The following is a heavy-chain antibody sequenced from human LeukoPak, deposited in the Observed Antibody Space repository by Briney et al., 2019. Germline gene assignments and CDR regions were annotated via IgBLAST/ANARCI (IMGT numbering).Heavy chain of an antibody. CDR1: GFTFSSYA. Sequence: GGSLRLSCAASGFTFSSYAMSWVRQAQGKGLKWVSAISGSGGSTYYADSVKGRFTISRDNSKNTLYLQMNSLRAEDTAVYYCAKDLYYYDSSGYDYWGQGTLVTVSS. D-gene: IGHD3-22*01. CDR3: AKDLYYYDSSGYDY. J-gene: IGHJ4*02. V-gene: IGHV3-23*01. CDR2: ISGSGGST.